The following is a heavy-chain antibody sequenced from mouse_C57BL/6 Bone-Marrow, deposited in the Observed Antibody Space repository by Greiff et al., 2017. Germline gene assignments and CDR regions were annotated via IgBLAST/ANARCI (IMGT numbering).Heavy chain of an antibody. V-gene: IGHV5-4*01. CDR1: GFTFSSYA. J-gene: IGHJ4*01. D-gene: IGHD2-10*02. CDR3: AREGYGNYGDYAMDY. CDR2: ISDGGSYT. Sequence: EVHLVESGGGLVKPGGSLKLSCAASGFTFSSYAMSWVRQTPEKRLEWVATISDGGSYTYYPDNVKGRFTISRDNAKNNLYLQMSHLKSEDTAMYYCAREGYGNYGDYAMDYWGQGTSVTVSS.